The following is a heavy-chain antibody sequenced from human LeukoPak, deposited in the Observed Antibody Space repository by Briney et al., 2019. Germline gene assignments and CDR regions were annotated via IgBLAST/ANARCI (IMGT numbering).Heavy chain of an antibody. V-gene: IGHV1-69*06. J-gene: IGHJ6*03. CDR1: GGTFSSYA. CDR2: IIPIFGTA. D-gene: IGHD6-13*01. CDR3: AIGSSSWYRYYYYYMDV. Sequence: WASVKVSCKASGGTFSSYAISWVRQAPGQGLEWMGGIIPIFGTANYAQKFQGRVTITADKSTSTAYMELSSLRSEDTAVYYCAIGSSSWYRYYYYYMDVWGKGTTVTVSS.